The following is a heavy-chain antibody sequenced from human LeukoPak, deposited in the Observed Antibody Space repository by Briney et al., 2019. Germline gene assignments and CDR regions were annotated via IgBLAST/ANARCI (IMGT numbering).Heavy chain of an antibody. D-gene: IGHD1-26*01. J-gene: IGHJ6*02. V-gene: IGHV4-61*02. Sequence: SSETLSLTCTVSGGSISSGSYYWSWIRQPAGKGLEWIGRIYTSGSTNYNPPLKSRVTISVDTSKNQFSLKLSSVTAADTAVYYCARLGSYSGMDVWGQGTTVTVSS. CDR1: GGSISSGSYY. CDR2: IYTSGST. CDR3: ARLGSYSGMDV.